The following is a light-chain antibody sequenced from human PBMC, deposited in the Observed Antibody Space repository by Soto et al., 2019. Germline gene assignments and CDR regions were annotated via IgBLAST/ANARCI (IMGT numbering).Light chain of an antibody. CDR2: GDN. CDR3: AAWDDSLNGRV. CDR1: NSNIGSKT. J-gene: IGLJ3*02. V-gene: IGLV1-44*01. Sequence: QSVLTQPTSASGTPGQRVTISCSGSNSNIGSKTVTWYQQLPGTAPKLLVYGDNQRPSGVPDRFSGSKSGTSASLAISGLQSEDEADYYCAAWDDSLNGRVFGGVTKVTVL.